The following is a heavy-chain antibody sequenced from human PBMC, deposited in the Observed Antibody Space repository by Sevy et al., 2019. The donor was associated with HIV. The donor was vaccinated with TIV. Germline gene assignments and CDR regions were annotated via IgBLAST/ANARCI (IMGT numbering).Heavy chain of an antibody. CDR3: TTSGEPYYDFWSGYGVH. CDR1: GFTFSNAW. Sequence: GGSLRLSCAASGFTFSNAWMNWVRQAPGKGLEWVGRIKSKTDGGTTDYAAPVKGRFTISRDDSKNTLYLQMNSLKTDDTAVYYCTTSGEPYYDFWSGYGVHWGQGTLVTVSS. D-gene: IGHD3-3*01. V-gene: IGHV3-15*07. CDR2: IKSKTDGGTT. J-gene: IGHJ4*02.